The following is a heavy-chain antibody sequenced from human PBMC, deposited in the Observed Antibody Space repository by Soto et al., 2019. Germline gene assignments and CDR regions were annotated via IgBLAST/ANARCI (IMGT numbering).Heavy chain of an antibody. CDR2: ISTDKGKT. CDR3: APRSPAFDY. CDR1: GYTFTSYG. V-gene: IGHV1-18*01. J-gene: IGHJ4*02. Sequence: QVQLVQSGPEVKKPGASVKVSCKTSGYTFTSYGISWVRQAPGQGLEWMGWISTDKGKTNYAQKSQGRVTMTTDTPTSTAYMELRSLRSDDTAVYYCAPRSPAFDYWGQGTLVTVSS.